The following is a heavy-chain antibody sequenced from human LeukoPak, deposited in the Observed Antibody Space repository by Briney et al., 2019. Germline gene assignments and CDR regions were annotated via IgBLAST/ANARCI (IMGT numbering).Heavy chain of an antibody. D-gene: IGHD3-9*01. J-gene: IGHJ3*02. V-gene: IGHV4-34*01. Sequence: SETLSLTCAVYGGSFSGYYWSWIRQPPGKGLEWIGEINHSGSTNYNPSLKSRVTISVDTSKNQFSLKLSSVTAADTAVYYCAIPGDILTGYQYPDAFDIWGQGTMVTVSS. CDR3: AIPGDILTGYQYPDAFDI. CDR1: GGSFSGYY. CDR2: INHSGST.